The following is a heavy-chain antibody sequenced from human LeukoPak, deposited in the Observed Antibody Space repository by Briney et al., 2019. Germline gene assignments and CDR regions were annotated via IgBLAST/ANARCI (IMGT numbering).Heavy chain of an antibody. D-gene: IGHD6-13*01. CDR3: ASLMGSGSWYSWFDP. CDR2: IHHSGTS. Sequence: PSETLSLTCTVSGGSISSSSYYWGWIRQPPGKGLEWIGEIHHSGTSIYNPSLTSRVTISADKSKNQFSLKVTSVTAADTAVYYCASLMGSGSWYSWFDPWGQGTLVTVSS. V-gene: IGHV4-61*05. CDR1: GGSISSSSYY. J-gene: IGHJ5*02.